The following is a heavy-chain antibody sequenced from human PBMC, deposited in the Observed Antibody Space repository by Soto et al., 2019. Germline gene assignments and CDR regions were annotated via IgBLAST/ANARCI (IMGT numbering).Heavy chain of an antibody. CDR1: GFTFSSDG. V-gene: IGHV3-30*18. D-gene: IGHD6-19*01. CDR3: VKDGSSGWPYYYGMAV. J-gene: IGHJ6*02. Sequence: QVQLVESGGGVVQPGMSLRRSCAAYGFTFSSDGMHWVRQAPGKWLEWVAVISYDGINKYYADSVKGRFTISRDNSKNTLYLQMSSLRAEDTAVYYCVKDGSSGWPYYYGMAVWGQGTTVTVSS. CDR2: ISYDGINK.